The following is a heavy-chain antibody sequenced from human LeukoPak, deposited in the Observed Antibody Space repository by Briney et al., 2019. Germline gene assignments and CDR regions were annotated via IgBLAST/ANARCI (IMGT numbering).Heavy chain of an antibody. CDR1: GGSISSYY. CDR3: ARGGTMVRGVIITGFDY. CDR2: VFHSGST. Sequence: SETLSLTCTVSGGSISSYYWTWIRQPPGKGLEWIGNVFHSGSTNYNPSLKSRVTISIDTSENQFSLKLSSVTAADTAVYYCARGGTMVRGVIITGFDYWGQGTLVTVSS. V-gene: IGHV4-59*12. D-gene: IGHD3-10*01. J-gene: IGHJ4*02.